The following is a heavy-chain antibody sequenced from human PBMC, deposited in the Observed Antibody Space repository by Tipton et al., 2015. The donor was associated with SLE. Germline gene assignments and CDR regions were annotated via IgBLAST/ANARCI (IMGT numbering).Heavy chain of an antibody. Sequence: LRLSCSVSGASISSYYWGWIRQPPGKGLEWTGTIYYSGSTFCNPSLERRVTISLDTSRSQFSLRLNSLTAADTAIYYCAGDSSGSYYDRGGYYQLANRHFDFWGRGILVTVSS. V-gene: IGHV4-39*07. CDR2: IYYSGST. CDR1: GASISSYY. D-gene: IGHD3-22*01. J-gene: IGHJ4*02. CDR3: AGDSSGSYYDRGGYYQLANRHFDF.